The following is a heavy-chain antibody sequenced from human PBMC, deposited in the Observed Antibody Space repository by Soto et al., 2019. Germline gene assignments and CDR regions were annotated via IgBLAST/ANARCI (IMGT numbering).Heavy chain of an antibody. Sequence: GGSLRLSCAASGFTVSSNYMSWVRQAPGKGLEWISFIYGGGATRYADSVKGRFTISRDNSKNTVYLQMNGLRLDDTAMYYCARVNPPYPWGQGTQVTV. CDR1: GFTVSSNY. J-gene: IGHJ5*02. CDR2: IYGGGAT. V-gene: IGHV3-53*01. CDR3: ARVNPPYP.